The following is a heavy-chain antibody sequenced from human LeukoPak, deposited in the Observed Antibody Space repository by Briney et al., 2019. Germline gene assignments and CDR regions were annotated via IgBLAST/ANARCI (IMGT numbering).Heavy chain of an antibody. V-gene: IGHV3-43*01. CDR3: AKDTRIAARHGNDY. CDR2: ISWDGGST. D-gene: IGHD6-6*01. J-gene: IGHJ4*02. Sequence: GGSLRLSCAASGFTFDDYTMHWVRHAPGKGLEWVSLISWDGGSTYYADSVKGRFTISRDNSKNTLYLQMNSLRAEDTAVYYCAKDTRIAARHGNDYWGQGTLVTVSS. CDR1: GFTFDDYT.